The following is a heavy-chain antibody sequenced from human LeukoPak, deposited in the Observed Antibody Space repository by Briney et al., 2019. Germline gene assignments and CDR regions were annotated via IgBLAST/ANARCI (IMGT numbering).Heavy chain of an antibody. V-gene: IGHV4-34*01. CDR1: GGSFSGYY. CDR3: ARIPRFRSFSSGWYFDY. CDR2: INHSGST. J-gene: IGHJ4*02. Sequence: SETLSLTCAVYGGSFSGYYWSWIRQPPGKGLEWIGEINHSGSTNYNPSLKSRVTISVDTSKNQFSLKLSSVTAADTAVYYCARIPRFRSFSSGWYFDYWGQGTLVTVSS. D-gene: IGHD6-19*01.